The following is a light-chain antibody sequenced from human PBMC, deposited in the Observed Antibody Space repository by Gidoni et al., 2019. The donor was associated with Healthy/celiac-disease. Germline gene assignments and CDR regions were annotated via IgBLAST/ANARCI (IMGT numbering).Light chain of an antibody. J-gene: IGKJ4*01. Sequence: DIQMTQSPSSLSASVGDRVPITCRASQSISSYLNWYQQKPGKAHKLLIYAASSLQSGVPSRFSGSGSGTDFTLTISSLQPEDFATYYCQQSYSTLTFGGGTKVEIK. CDR2: AAS. V-gene: IGKV1-39*01. CDR1: QSISSY. CDR3: QQSYSTLT.